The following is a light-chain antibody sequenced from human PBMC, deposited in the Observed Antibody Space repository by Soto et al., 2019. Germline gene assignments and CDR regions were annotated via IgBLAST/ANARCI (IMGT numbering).Light chain of an antibody. V-gene: IGKV3-11*01. CDR1: QSVNIY. J-gene: IGKJ3*01. Sequence: EIVVTQSPATLSLSPGERATLSCRASQSVNIYLAWYQQKPGQAPRLLIYDASNRATGIPARFSGSGSGTDFTLTISSLEPEDFAVYYCQHRSGFTFGPGTKVDIK. CDR3: QHRSGFT. CDR2: DAS.